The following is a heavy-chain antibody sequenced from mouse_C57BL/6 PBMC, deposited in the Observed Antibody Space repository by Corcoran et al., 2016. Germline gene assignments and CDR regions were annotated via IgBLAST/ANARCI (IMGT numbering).Heavy chain of an antibody. CDR2: INTYSGVP. D-gene: IGHD2-3*01. J-gene: IGHJ3*01. Sequence: QIQLVQSGPELKKPGETVKISCKASGYTFTTYGMSWVKQAPGKGLKWMGWINTYSGVPTYADDFKGRFAFSLETSASTAYLQINNLKNEDTATYFCADDGYYDRFAYWGQGTLVTVSA. CDR1: GYTFTTYG. CDR3: ADDGYYDRFAY. V-gene: IGHV9-3*01.